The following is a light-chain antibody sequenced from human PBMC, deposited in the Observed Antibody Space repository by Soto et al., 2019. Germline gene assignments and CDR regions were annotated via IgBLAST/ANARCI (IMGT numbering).Light chain of an antibody. Sequence: ESMLTQSPGTLSLSPGERATLSCRASQSVSTRYLAWYQQKPGQAPRLLIYGASIRATGSPDRFSGSGSGTDFTLTISSLEPEDFAVYYYHQFGGSPPAFTFGQGTKLEI. J-gene: IGKJ2*01. CDR1: QSVSTRY. V-gene: IGKV3-20*01. CDR2: GAS. CDR3: HQFGGSPPAFT.